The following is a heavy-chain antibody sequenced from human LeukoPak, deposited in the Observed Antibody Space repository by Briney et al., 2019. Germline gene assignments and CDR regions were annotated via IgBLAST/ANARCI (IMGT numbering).Heavy chain of an antibody. D-gene: IGHD5-18*01. Sequence: SETLSLTCAVSGYSISSGYYWGWIRQPPGKGLEWIGSIYHSGSTYYNPSLKSRVTISVDTSKDQFSLKLSSVTAADTAVYYCARRIQLWLQVEDYWGQGTLVTVSS. CDR3: ARRIQLWLQVEDY. V-gene: IGHV4-38-2*01. J-gene: IGHJ4*02. CDR2: IYHSGST. CDR1: GYSISSGYY.